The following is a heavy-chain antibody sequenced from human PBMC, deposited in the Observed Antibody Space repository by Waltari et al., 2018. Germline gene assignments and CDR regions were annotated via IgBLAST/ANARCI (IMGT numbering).Heavy chain of an antibody. CDR1: GFTFSSYW. V-gene: IGHV3-7*03. CDR3: AKVDNVGLNNY. CDR2: IKQDGSEK. D-gene: IGHD1-1*01. Sequence: EVQLVESGGGLVQPGGSLRLSCAASGFTFSSYWMSWVRQAPGKGLEWVANIKQDGSEKYYVDSVKGRFTISRDSSKNTLYLQMNSLRAEDTAVYYCAKVDNVGLNNYWGQGTLVTVSS. J-gene: IGHJ4*02.